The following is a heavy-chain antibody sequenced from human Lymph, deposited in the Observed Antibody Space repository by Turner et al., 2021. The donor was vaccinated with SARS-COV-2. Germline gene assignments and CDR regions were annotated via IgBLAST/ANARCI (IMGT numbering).Heavy chain of an antibody. Sequence: EVQLVESGVGLIQPGGSLRLSCAASGFTVSSNYMTWVRQAPGKGLEWVSLIYSGGRTYYEDSVKGRFTISRDNSKNTLYLQMNSLRADDTAVYYCARVLPYGDYFDYWGQGTLVTVSS. D-gene: IGHD4-17*01. J-gene: IGHJ4*02. CDR1: GFTVSSNY. CDR3: ARVLPYGDYFDY. V-gene: IGHV3-53*01. CDR2: IYSGGRT.